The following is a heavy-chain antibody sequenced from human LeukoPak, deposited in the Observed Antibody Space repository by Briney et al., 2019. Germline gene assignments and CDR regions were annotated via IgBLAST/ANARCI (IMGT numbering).Heavy chain of an antibody. D-gene: IGHD1-26*01. CDR3: ARPARGAGSFDAFDI. Sequence: ASVKVSCKASGYSFTSYYMHWVRQAPGQGLEWMGIINPSGGSTSYAQKFQGRVTMTRDMSTSTVYMELSSLRSDDTAVYYCARPARGAGSFDAFDIWGQGTMVTVSS. CDR2: INPSGGST. V-gene: IGHV1-46*01. CDR1: GYSFTSYY. J-gene: IGHJ3*02.